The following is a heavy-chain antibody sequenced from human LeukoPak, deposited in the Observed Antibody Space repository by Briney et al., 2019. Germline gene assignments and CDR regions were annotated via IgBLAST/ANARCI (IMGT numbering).Heavy chain of an antibody. D-gene: IGHD5-12*01. Sequence: KPSETLSLTCTVSGGSISSYYWSWIRQPPGKGLEWIGYIHYSGSTNNNPSLKSRVTISVDTSKSQFSLKLSSVTAADTAVYYCARDGYSGNDGLWGQGTLVTVSS. V-gene: IGHV4-59*01. J-gene: IGHJ4*02. CDR2: IHYSGST. CDR1: GGSISSYY. CDR3: ARDGYSGNDGL.